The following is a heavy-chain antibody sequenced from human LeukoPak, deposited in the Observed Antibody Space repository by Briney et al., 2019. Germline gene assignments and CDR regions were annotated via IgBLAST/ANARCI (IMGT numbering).Heavy chain of an antibody. V-gene: IGHV5-51*01. CDR1: GYSLTTYW. D-gene: IGHD3-22*01. Sequence: GESLKISCKGSGYSLTTYWIGWVRQMPGKGLEWMGIIYPGASHTRYSPSFQGQVTISVDKSISTAYLQWSSLKASDTAMYYCARVREYYYDSSGLYYFDYWGQGTLVTVSS. J-gene: IGHJ4*02. CDR2: IYPGASHT. CDR3: ARVREYYYDSSGLYYFDY.